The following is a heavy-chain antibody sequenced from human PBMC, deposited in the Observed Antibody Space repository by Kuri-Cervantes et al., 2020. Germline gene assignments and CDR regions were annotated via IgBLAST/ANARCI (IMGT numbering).Heavy chain of an antibody. Sequence: GGSLRLSCTVSGGSVSSGSYYWSWVRQAPGKGLEWVSYISSSGSTIYYADSVKGRFTISRDNAKNSLYLQMNSLRAEDTAVYYCASGAALDAFDIWGQGTMVTVSS. CDR3: ASGAALDAFDI. CDR2: ISSSGSTI. D-gene: IGHD6-6*01. CDR1: GGSVSSGSYY. J-gene: IGHJ3*02. V-gene: IGHV3-48*03.